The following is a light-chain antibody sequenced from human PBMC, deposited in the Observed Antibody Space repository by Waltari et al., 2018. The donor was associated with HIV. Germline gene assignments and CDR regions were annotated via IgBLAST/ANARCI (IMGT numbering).Light chain of an antibody. V-gene: IGLV1-44*01. Sequence: QSVVTQPPSASGTPGQRVSMSCSRSTSNLGRNPVNWYQPLPQTVPKILIYNNDERPSGVPDRFSASKTGTSASLDISGLQSEDEADYYCATWDDGLSGWVFGGGTKLTVL. CDR1: TSNLGRNP. CDR2: NND. CDR3: ATWDDGLSGWV. J-gene: IGLJ3*02.